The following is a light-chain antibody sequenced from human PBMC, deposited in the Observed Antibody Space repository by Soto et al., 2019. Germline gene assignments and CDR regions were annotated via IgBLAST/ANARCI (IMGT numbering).Light chain of an antibody. CDR2: VAS. V-gene: IGKV3-15*01. CDR1: QSVSSN. CDR3: QQYNNWTIT. Sequence: EIVMTQSPATLSVSPGERATLSCRASQSVSSNLAWYQQKPGQAPRLLIYVASTRATGIPARFSGSGYGTEFTLTISSLQSEDFAVYYCQQYNNWTITFGQGTRLEI. J-gene: IGKJ5*01.